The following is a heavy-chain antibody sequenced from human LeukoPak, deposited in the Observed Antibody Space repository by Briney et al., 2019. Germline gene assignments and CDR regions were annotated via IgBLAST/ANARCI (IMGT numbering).Heavy chain of an antibody. CDR1: GYTFTGYY. CDR3: ARVSRSDILTGHNNNWFDP. CDR2: INPNSGGT. V-gene: IGHV1-2*02. J-gene: IGHJ5*02. Sequence: ASVKVSCKASGYTFTGYYVHWVRQAPGQGLEWMGWINPNSGGTNYAQKFQGRVTMTRDTSISTAYMELSRLRSDDTAVYYCARVSRSDILTGHNNNWFDPWGQGTLVTVSS. D-gene: IGHD3-9*01.